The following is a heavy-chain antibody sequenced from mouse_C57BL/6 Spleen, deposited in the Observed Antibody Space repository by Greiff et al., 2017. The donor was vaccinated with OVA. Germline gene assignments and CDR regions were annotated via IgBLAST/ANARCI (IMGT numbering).Heavy chain of an antibody. D-gene: IGHD5-1*01. Sequence: QVQLQQSGAELMKPGASVKLSCKATGYTFPGYWIEWVKQRPGHGLEWIGEILPGSGSTNYNEKFKGKATFTADTSSNTAYMQLSSQTTEDSAIYYWAKEYPSVYWGQGTTRTVAS. CDR1: GYTFPGYW. CDR2: ILPGSGST. V-gene: IGHV1-9*01. CDR3: AKEYPSVY. J-gene: IGHJ2*01.